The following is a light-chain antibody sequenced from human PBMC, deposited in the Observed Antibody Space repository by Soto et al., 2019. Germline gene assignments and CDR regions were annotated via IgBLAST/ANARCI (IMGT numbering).Light chain of an antibody. CDR2: AAS. V-gene: IGKV1-39*01. CDR3: QQSYSTLWT. CDR1: QSISNF. J-gene: IGKJ1*01. Sequence: DIQMTQSPSSLSASVGDRVTITCRASQSISNFLNWYQQKPGKAPKLLIYAASILQSGVPSRFSGSGSGTDFTLTISRLQPEDFATYYCQQSYSTLWTFGQGTKVEFK.